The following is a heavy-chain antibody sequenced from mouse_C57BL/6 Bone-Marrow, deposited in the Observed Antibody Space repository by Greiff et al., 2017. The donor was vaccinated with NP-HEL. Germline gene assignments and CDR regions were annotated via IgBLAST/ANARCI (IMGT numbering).Heavy chain of an antibody. CDR2: IYPGNSDT. Sequence: VQLQQSGTVLARPGASVKMSCKTSGYTFTSYWMHWVKQRPGQGLEWIGAIYPGNSDTSYNQKFKGKAKLTAVTSASTAYMELSSLTNEDSAVYYCTDYYGSSPDWAMDYWGQGTSVTVSS. CDR1: GYTFTSYW. D-gene: IGHD1-1*01. J-gene: IGHJ4*01. CDR3: TDYYGSSPDWAMDY. V-gene: IGHV1-5*01.